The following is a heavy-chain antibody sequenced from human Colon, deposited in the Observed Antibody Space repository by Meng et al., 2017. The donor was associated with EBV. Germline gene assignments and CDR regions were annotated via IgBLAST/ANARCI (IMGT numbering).Heavy chain of an antibody. CDR1: GGPISSSNW. J-gene: IGHJ2*01. CDR2: IFHSGLT. D-gene: IGHD1-1*01. CDR3: MRDLLVLEKNEV. V-gene: IGHV4-4*02. Sequence: VELQQSGPGLGKPAETLSLLWVVSGGPISSSNWGGWVRQSPEKGLEWIGEIFHSGLTNYNPSLQSRVTISVDKSKNQFSLEVTSVTAADTAIYYCMRDLLVLEKNEVWGRGTLVTVSS.